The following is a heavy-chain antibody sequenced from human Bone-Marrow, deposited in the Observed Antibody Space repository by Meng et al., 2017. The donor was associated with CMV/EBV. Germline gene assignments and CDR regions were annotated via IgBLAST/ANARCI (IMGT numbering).Heavy chain of an antibody. Sequence: ASVKVSCKASGYTFTSYGISWVRQAPGQGLEWMGWISAYNGDTNYAQKLQGRVTMTTDTSTSTAYMELRSLRSEDTAVYYCARGLMGGYDYFVGRTDYWGQGTLVTVSS. D-gene: IGHD5-12*01. CDR1: GYTFTSYG. CDR2: ISAYNGDT. V-gene: IGHV1-18*01. CDR3: ARGLMGGYDYFVGRTDY. J-gene: IGHJ4*02.